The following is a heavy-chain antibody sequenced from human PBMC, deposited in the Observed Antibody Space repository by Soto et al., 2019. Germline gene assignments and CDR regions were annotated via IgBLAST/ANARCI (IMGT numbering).Heavy chain of an antibody. J-gene: IGHJ6*02. CDR2: ISDSGGTV. Sequence: GSLRLSCAASGFTFSSYEMNWARQAPGQGLEWVSYISDSGGTVYYADSVKGRFTVSRDNAQNSVYLQMNSQRTEDTAVYYCARDLLHYDFWSGYSAYFYYGMDVWGPGTTVTVSS. CDR1: GFTFSSYE. D-gene: IGHD3-3*01. CDR3: ARDLLHYDFWSGYSAYFYYGMDV. V-gene: IGHV3-48*03.